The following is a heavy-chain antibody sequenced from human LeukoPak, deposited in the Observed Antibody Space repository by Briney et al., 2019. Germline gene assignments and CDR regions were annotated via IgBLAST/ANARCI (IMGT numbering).Heavy chain of an antibody. CDR3: ARDRGDYGGYYYYGMDV. CDR1: GGSVSSGSYY. V-gene: IGHV4-61*01. CDR2: IYYSGST. D-gene: IGHD4-17*01. Sequence: SETLSLTCTVSGGSVSSGSYYWSWIRQPPGKGLEWIGYIYYSGSTNYNPSLKSRVTISVDTSKNQFSLKLSSVTAADTAVYYCARDRGDYGGYYYYGMDVWGQGTTVTVSS. J-gene: IGHJ6*02.